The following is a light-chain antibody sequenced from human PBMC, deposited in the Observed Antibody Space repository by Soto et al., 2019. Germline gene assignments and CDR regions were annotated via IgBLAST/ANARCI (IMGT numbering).Light chain of an antibody. V-gene: IGLV1-51*01. CDR3: GAWDSSLSAVV. CDR1: SSNIENNY. Sequence: QSALTQPPSVSAAPGQKVTISCSGSSSNIENNYVSWYQQLPGTAPKLLIYDNDKRPAGIPDRFSGSKSGTSATLGITGLQTGDEADYYCGAWDSSLSAVVFGGGTQLTVL. CDR2: DND. J-gene: IGLJ2*01.